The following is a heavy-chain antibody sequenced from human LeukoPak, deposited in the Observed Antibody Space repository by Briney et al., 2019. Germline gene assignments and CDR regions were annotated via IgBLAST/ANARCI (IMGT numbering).Heavy chain of an antibody. J-gene: IGHJ4*02. CDR3: ARGKIAVAGTLSYYFDY. CDR1: GFTFSSYW. V-gene: IGHV3-7*01. Sequence: GGSLRLSCAASGFTFSSYWMSWVRQAPGKGLEWVANIKQDGSEKYYVDSVKGRFAISRDNAKNSLYLQMNSLRAEDTAVYYCARGKIAVAGTLSYYFDYWGQGTLVTVSS. CDR2: IKQDGSEK. D-gene: IGHD6-19*01.